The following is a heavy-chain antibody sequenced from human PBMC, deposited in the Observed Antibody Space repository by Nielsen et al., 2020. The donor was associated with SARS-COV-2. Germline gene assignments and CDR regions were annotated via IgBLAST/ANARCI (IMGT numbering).Heavy chain of an antibody. CDR2: IFSNDEK. Sequence: RQAPGKALEWLAHIFSNDEKSYSTSLKSRLTISKDTSKSQVVLTMTNMDPVDTATYYCARMNYYSSTSCYIGYYYYMDVWGKGTTVTVSS. CDR3: ARMNYYSSTSCYIGYYYYMDV. J-gene: IGHJ6*03. D-gene: IGHD2-2*02. V-gene: IGHV2-26*01.